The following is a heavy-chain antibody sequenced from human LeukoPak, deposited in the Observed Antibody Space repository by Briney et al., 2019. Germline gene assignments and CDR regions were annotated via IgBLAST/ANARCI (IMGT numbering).Heavy chain of an antibody. J-gene: IGHJ5*02. CDR2: ISSSETT. CDR3: ARGYCSDERCPVFPS. CDR1: GGSVTSYY. V-gene: IGHV4-59*02. D-gene: IGHD2-15*01. Sequence: SETLSLTCSVSGGSVTSYYWNWVRQTPGKGLEWIGYISSSETTDYGPSFKSRVTMSLDTSKNQFSLKLSSVTAADTGVYYCARGYCSDERCPVFPSWGQGTLVTVSS.